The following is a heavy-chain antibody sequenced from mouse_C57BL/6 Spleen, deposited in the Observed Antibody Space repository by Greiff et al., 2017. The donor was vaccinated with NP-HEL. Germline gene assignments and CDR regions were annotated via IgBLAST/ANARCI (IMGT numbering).Heavy chain of an antibody. Sequence: VQLQQPGAELVKPGASVKMSCKASGYTFTSYWITWVKQRPGQGLEWIGDIYPGSGSTNYNERFKSRATLTVDTASSTAYMQLSSLTSEDSAIYYCARKGPLDSFGYWGKGTTLTVSS. CDR1: GYTFTSYW. J-gene: IGHJ2*01. D-gene: IGHD2-10*02. CDR2: IYPGSGST. V-gene: IGHV1-55*01. CDR3: ARKGPLDSFGY.